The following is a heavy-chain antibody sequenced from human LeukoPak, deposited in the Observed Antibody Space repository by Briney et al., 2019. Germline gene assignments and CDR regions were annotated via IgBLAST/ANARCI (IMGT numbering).Heavy chain of an antibody. J-gene: IGHJ1*01. CDR3: AKDPEDCSGGSCYRYFQH. V-gene: IGHV3-30*02. CDR1: GFTFSSYG. CDR2: IRYDGSNK. Sequence: GGSLRLSCAASGFTFSSYGMHWVRQAPGKGLEWVAFIRYDGSNKYYADSVKGRFTISRDNSKNTLYLQMNSLRAVDTAVYYCAKDPEDCSGGSCYRYFQHWGQGTLVTVSS. D-gene: IGHD2-15*01.